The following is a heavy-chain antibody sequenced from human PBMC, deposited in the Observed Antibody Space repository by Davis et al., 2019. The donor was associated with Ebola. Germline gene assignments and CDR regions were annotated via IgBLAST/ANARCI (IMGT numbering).Heavy chain of an antibody. J-gene: IGHJ4*02. D-gene: IGHD1-14*01. CDR3: ARHAGLRPLDY. Sequence: SETLSLTCTVSGGSISSSSYYWSWIRQPPGKGLEWIGEINHSGSTNYNPSLKSRVTISVDTSKNQFSLKLSSVTAADTAVYYCARHAGLRPLDYWGQGTLVTVSS. CDR1: GGSISSSSYY. CDR2: INHSGST. V-gene: IGHV4-39*01.